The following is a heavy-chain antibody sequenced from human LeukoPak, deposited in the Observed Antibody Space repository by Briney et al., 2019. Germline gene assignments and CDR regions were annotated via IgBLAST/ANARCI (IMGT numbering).Heavy chain of an antibody. CDR1: GYTFTSYG. CDR2: ISAYNGNT. J-gene: IGHJ4*02. Sequence: ASVKVSCKASGYTFTSYGISWVRQAPGQGLEWMAWISAYNGNTDYAQNLRGRVTMTTDTSTSTAYMELRSLRSDDTAVYYCARDSVDGSGTYYSDSPDYWGQGTPVTVSS. CDR3: ARDSVDGSGTYYSDSPDY. V-gene: IGHV1-18*01. D-gene: IGHD3-10*01.